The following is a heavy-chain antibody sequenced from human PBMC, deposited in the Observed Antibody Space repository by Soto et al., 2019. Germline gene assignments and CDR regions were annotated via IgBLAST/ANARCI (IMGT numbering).Heavy chain of an antibody. V-gene: IGHV3-53*02. CDR1: GFTVSSNY. CDR3: ATSYYYDHGQH. J-gene: IGHJ1*01. Sequence: EVQLVETGGGWIQPGGSLRLSCAASGFTVSSNYMSWVRKAPGKGLEWASVIYSGGSTYYADSVKGRFTISRDNSKNTLYLQMNSLRAEDTAVYYCATSYYYDHGQHWGQGTLVTVSS. D-gene: IGHD3-22*01. CDR2: IYSGGST.